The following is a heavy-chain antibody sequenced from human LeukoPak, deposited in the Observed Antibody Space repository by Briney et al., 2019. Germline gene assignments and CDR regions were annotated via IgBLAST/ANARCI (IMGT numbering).Heavy chain of an antibody. Sequence: SETLSLTCTVSGGSISSGSYYWSWIRQPPGKGLEWIGRVFTSGIISGNTNYNPSVKSRVTMSVDSSKNQFSLKLRSVTAADTAVYYCARDRYYYDSSSYFSAFDTWGQGTMVTVSS. V-gene: IGHV4-61*02. CDR1: GGSISSGSYY. CDR3: ARDRYYYDSSSYFSAFDT. CDR2: VFTSGIISGNT. D-gene: IGHD3-22*01. J-gene: IGHJ3*02.